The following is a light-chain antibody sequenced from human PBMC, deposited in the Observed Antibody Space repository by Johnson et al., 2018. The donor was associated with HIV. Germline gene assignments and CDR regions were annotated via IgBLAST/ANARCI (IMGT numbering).Light chain of an antibody. CDR3: GTWDSSLTSYV. Sequence: QPVLTQPPSVSAAPGQTVTISCSGSSSNVGSSFVSWYRQVPGTAPKLLIYDNNNRPSGIPGRFSGSKSGPSATLGITGRQSGDEADYYCGTWDSSLTSYVFGAGTKVTVL. J-gene: IGLJ1*01. CDR1: SSNVGSSF. V-gene: IGLV1-51*01. CDR2: DNN.